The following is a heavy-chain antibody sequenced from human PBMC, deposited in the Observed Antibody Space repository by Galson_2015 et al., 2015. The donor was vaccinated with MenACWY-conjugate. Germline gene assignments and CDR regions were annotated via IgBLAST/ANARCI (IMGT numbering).Heavy chain of an antibody. CDR2: MYNAGNT. V-gene: IGHV3-66*01. CDR1: GLIVSNNY. D-gene: IGHD3-22*01. Sequence: LRLSCAASGLIVSNNYMNWIRQAPGKGLEWVSVMYNAGNTYYADAVNGRFTISRDISENTLYLQMNSLRADDTAVYYCAREGYYYNGDSRNRAFDIWGQGTMVTVS. J-gene: IGHJ3*02. CDR3: AREGYYYNGDSRNRAFDI.